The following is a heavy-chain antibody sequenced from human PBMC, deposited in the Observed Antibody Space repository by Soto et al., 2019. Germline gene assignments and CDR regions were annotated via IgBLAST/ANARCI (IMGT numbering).Heavy chain of an antibody. V-gene: IGHV3-15*07. D-gene: IGHD3-22*01. CDR1: GFTFSNAW. Sequence: EVQLVESGGGLVKPGGSLRLSCAASGFTFSNAWINWVRQAPGKGLEWVGRIKSKTYGGTPDYAAPVKGRFAISRDDSKNMVYLQMNSLKTEDTGIYYCTTDSYSSIIVVRFDYWGHGTLVTVSS. J-gene: IGHJ4*01. CDR3: TTDSYSSIIVVRFDY. CDR2: IKSKTYGGTP.